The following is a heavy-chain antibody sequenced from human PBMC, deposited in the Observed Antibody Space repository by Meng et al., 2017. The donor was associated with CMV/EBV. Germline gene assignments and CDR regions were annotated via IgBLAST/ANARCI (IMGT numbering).Heavy chain of an antibody. V-gene: IGHV4-30-4*08. J-gene: IGHJ4*02. Sequence: VALQAGGDRLVHPSHIMSPTCTVSGGCISSDYYFWSWLPQPPGEGLEWIVYIYYSGCTYYHPCRISRATITVKTSKIQNSLELSSVTAADTAVYYCARVTSGVAGAFDYWGQGTLVTVSS. CDR2: IYYSGCT. CDR3: ARVTSGVAGAFDY. CDR1: GGCISSDYYF. D-gene: IGHD1-14*01.